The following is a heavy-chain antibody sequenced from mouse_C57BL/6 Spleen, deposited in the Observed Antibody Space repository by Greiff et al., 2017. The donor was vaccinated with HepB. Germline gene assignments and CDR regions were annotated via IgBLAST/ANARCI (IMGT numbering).Heavy chain of an antibody. V-gene: IGHV5-6-3*01. CDR3: ARMARTIN. Sequence: EVMLVESGGGLVQPGGSLKLSCAASGFTFSSYGMSWVRQTPDKRLELVATINSNGGSTYYPDSVKDRFTISRDNAKNTLYLQMSSLKSEDTAMYYCARMARTINWGQGTTLTVSS. CDR2: INSNGGST. CDR1: GFTFSSYG. J-gene: IGHJ2*01.